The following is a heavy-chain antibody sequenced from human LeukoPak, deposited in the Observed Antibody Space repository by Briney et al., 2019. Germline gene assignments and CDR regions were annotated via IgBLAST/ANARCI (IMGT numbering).Heavy chain of an antibody. J-gene: IGHJ4*02. CDR2: INPNSGGT. CDR3: ARDYIVATRARPQHFGY. V-gene: IGHV1-2*02. CDR1: GYTFTGYY. D-gene: IGHD5-12*01. Sequence: ASVKVSCKASGYTFTGYYMHWVRQAPGQGLEWMGWINPNSGGTNYAQKFQGRVTMARDTSISTAYMELSRLRSDDTAVYYCARDYIVATRARPQHFGYWGQGTLVTVSS.